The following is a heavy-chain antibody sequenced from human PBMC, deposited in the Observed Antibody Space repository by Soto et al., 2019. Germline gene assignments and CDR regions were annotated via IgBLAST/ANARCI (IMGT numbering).Heavy chain of an antibody. CDR3: AKDVEFYDSSGYCPQH. CDR2: ISYDGSNK. CDR1: GFTFSSYG. J-gene: IGHJ1*01. Sequence: GGSLRLSCAASGFTFSSYGMHWVRQAPGKGLEWVAVISYDGSNKYYADSVKGRFTISRDNSKNTLYLQMNSLRAEDTAVYYCAKDVEFYDSSGYCPQHWGQGTLVTVSS. V-gene: IGHV3-30*18. D-gene: IGHD3-22*01.